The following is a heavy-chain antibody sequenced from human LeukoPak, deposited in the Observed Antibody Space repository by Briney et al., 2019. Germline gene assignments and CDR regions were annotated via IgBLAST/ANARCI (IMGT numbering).Heavy chain of an antibody. V-gene: IGHV4-34*01. CDR1: GGSFSGYY. D-gene: IGHD6-19*01. Sequence: SETLSLTCAVYGGSFSGYYWSWIRQPPGKGLEWIGEINHSGSTNYNPSLKSRVTISIDTSKNQFSLKLSSVTAADTAVYYCARVGYVSAWYPFDYWGQGTPVIVSS. CDR2: INHSGST. CDR3: ARVGYVSAWYPFDY. J-gene: IGHJ4*02.